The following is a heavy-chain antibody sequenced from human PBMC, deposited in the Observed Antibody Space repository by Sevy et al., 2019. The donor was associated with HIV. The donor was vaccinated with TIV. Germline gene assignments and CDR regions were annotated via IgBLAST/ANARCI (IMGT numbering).Heavy chain of an antibody. V-gene: IGHV3-30*18. J-gene: IGHJ6*02. D-gene: IGHD3-9*01. CDR1: GISFTTSG. Sequence: GGSLRLSCVVSGISFTTSGMHWVRQAPGKGLEWVAVISDHGRDKFYAESVKGRSTISRDNSKNMLYLQINSLRAEDTAVYYCAKDFTGYNGMDVWGQGTMVTVSS. CDR3: AKDFTGYNGMDV. CDR2: ISDHGRDK.